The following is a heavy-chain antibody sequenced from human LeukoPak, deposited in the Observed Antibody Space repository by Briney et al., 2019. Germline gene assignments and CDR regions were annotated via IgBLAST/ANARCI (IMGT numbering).Heavy chain of an antibody. V-gene: IGHV7-4-1*01. CDR2: INTNTGNP. CDR3: ARGSSSWYWYYYYGMDV. CDR1: GYTLTSYA. J-gene: IGHJ6*02. Sequence: ASVKVSCKASGYTLTSYAMNWVRQAPGQGLEWMGWINTNTGNPTYAQGFTGRFVFSLDTSVSTAYLQICSLKAEDTAVYYCARGSSSWYWYYYYGMDVWGQGTTVTVSS. D-gene: IGHD6-13*01.